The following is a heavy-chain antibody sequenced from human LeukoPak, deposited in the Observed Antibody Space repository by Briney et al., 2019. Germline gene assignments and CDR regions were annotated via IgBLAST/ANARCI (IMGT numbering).Heavy chain of an antibody. CDR1: GFTFDKHY. Sequence: PGGSLRLSCTASGFTFDKHYISWVRQAPGKGLEWVDNIKGDGSDKYYLDSVKGRFTISRDNAKNSLFLQMTSLRVEDTAMYYCARESDGFDIWGQGTMVTVSS. CDR2: IKGDGSDK. V-gene: IGHV3-7*01. J-gene: IGHJ3*02. CDR3: ARESDGFDI.